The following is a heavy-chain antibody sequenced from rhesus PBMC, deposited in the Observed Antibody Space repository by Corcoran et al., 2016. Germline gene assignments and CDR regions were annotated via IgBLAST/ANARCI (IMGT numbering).Heavy chain of an antibody. CDR1: GHTITDHS. V-gene: IGHV1-138*01. CDR3: ERGYHLFDY. CDR2: INPKTGVT. J-gene: IGHJ4*01. D-gene: IGHD5-42*01. Sequence: QVQLVQSGAEVKKPGSSVKVSCQASGHTITDHSNHWVRQAPGQGVEGVGEINPKTGVTKYAQRFQGRVTVTSDTATSTAYMELNSLRSEDTAIYYCERGYHLFDYWGQGVLVTVSS.